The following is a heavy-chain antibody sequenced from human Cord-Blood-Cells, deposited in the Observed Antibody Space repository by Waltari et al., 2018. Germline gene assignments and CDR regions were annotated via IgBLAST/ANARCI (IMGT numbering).Heavy chain of an antibody. CDR2: LNPTSGGT. D-gene: IGHD2-21*02. Sequence: QVQLVQSGAEVKKPGASVKVSCKASGYTFTGYYMHWVRQAPGQGLEWMGWLNPTSGGTNYAQKFQGSVTMTRDTSISTAYMELSRLRSDDTAVYYCARVARLKTLDYWGQGTLVTVSS. CDR1: GYTFTGYY. J-gene: IGHJ4*02. CDR3: ARVARLKTLDY. V-gene: IGHV1-2*02.